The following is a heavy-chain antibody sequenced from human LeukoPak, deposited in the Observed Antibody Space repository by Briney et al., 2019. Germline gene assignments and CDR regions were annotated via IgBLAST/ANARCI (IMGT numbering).Heavy chain of an antibody. Sequence: GGSLRLSCAASGFSFSSYAMSWVRQSPGKGLEWVSAISGGGGSTHYADSVKGRFTISRDNSKNTLYLQMNSLRADDTAVYYRAKFFDILTGYFDSWGQGTLVTVSS. CDR2: ISGGGGST. CDR3: AKFFDILTGYFDS. CDR1: GFSFSSYA. V-gene: IGHV3-23*01. J-gene: IGHJ4*02. D-gene: IGHD3-9*01.